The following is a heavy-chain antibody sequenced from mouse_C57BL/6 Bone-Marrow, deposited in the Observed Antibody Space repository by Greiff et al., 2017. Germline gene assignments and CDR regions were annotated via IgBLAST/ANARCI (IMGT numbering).Heavy chain of an antibody. D-gene: IGHD2-4*01. CDR1: GYTFTSYW. V-gene: IGHV1-5*01. CDR2: IYPGNSDT. J-gene: IGHJ3*01. CDR3: TCYDCEVGAWFAY. Sequence: VQLQQSGTVLARPGASVKLSCKTSGYTFTSYWMHWVKQRPGQGLEWIGAIYPGNSDTSYNQKFKGKAKLTAVTSASAAYMELSSLTSEGSAVYDCTCYDCEVGAWFAYWGQGTLVTVSA.